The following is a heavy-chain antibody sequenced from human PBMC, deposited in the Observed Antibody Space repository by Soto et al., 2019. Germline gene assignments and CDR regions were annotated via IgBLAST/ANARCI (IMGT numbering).Heavy chain of an antibody. V-gene: IGHV3-21*01. CDR1: GFTFSSYS. D-gene: IGHD2-21*02. CDR2: ISSSSSYI. CDR3: ARHGAYCGGDCYDERWFDP. Sequence: GGSLRLSCAASGFTFSSYSMNWVRQAPGKGLEWVSSISSSSSYIYYADSVKGRFTISRDNAKNSLYLQMNSLRAEDTAVYYCARHGAYCGGDCYDERWFDPWGQGTLVTVSS. J-gene: IGHJ5*02.